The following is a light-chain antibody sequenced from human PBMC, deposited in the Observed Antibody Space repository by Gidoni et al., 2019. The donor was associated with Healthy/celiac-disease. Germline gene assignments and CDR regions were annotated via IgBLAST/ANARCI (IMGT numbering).Light chain of an antibody. Sequence: EIVMTHSPDSLAVSLGGRATINCKSSQSVLYSSNNKNYLAWYQQKPGQPPKLLIYWASTRESGVPDRFSGSGSGTDFTLTISSLQAEDVAVYYCQQYYSTPPTFGRGTKVEIK. CDR1: QSVLYSSNNKNY. CDR3: QQYYSTPPT. V-gene: IGKV4-1*01. J-gene: IGKJ4*01. CDR2: WAS.